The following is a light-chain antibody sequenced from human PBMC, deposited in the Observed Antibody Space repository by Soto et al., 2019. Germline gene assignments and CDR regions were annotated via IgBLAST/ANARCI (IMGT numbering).Light chain of an antibody. Sequence: DIQMTQSPSSLSASVGDRVTITCRASQSISTYLNWYQQKPGKAPNLLIYTASTLQTGVPSRFTGSGSGTDFTLTVTNMQPEDFATYYCQQSHRTPYTFGQGTKVDTK. J-gene: IGKJ2*01. V-gene: IGKV1-39*01. CDR1: QSISTY. CDR3: QQSHRTPYT. CDR2: TAS.